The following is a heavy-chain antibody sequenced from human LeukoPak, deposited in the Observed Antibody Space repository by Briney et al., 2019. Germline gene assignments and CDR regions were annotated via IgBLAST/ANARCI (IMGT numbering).Heavy chain of an antibody. Sequence: GESLKISCKCSEYSFTSYWTGWVRQMPGKGLEWMGIIYPGDSDTRYSPSFQGQVTISADKSISTAYLQGSSLKASDTAMYYCARHKGVSPPDYWGQGTLVTVSS. V-gene: IGHV5-51*01. CDR2: IYPGDSDT. CDR1: EYSFTSYW. J-gene: IGHJ4*02. CDR3: ARHKGVSPPDY.